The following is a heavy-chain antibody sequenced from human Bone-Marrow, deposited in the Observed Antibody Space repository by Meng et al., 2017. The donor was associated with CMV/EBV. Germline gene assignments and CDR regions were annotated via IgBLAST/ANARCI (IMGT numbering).Heavy chain of an antibody. V-gene: IGHV3-21*01. J-gene: IGHJ4*02. D-gene: IGHD1-26*01. CDR2: ISSSSSYI. CDR1: GFTFSSYS. Sequence: GEALKIYCAASGFTFSSYSMNWVRQAPGKGLEWVSSISSSSSYIYYADSVKGRFTISRDNSKNTLYLQMNSLRAEDTAVYYCARGPSGGGCYYDYWGQGTLVTVSS. CDR3: ARGPSGGGCYYDY.